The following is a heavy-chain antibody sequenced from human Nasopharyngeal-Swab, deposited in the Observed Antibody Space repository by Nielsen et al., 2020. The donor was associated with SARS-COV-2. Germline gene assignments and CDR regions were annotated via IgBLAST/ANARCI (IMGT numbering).Heavy chain of an antibody. Sequence: GGSLKLSCTASGFTFSTYWMRWVRQAPGKGLEWVANIKPDGSEKNYVDSVKGRFTISRDNARNSMSLQMSSLSAEDTAVYYCAKLVRQLVRGDNWFDPWGQGTPVTVSS. CDR2: IKPDGSEK. CDR3: AKLVRQLVRGDNWFDP. J-gene: IGHJ5*02. V-gene: IGHV3-7*05. D-gene: IGHD6-13*01. CDR1: GFTFSTYW.